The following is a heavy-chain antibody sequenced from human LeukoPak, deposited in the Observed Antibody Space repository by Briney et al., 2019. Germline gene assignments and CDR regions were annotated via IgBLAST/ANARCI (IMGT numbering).Heavy chain of an antibody. CDR1: GGTFRSYA. J-gene: IGHJ4*02. CDR3: AREKYYDFWSPPDY. V-gene: IGHV1-69*05. D-gene: IGHD3-3*01. CDR2: IIPIFGTA. Sequence: GASVKVSCKASGGTFRSYAISWVRQAPGQGLEWMGRIIPIFGTANYAQKFQGRVTITTDESTSTAYMELSSLRSEDTAVYYCAREKYYDFWSPPDYWGQGTLVTVSS.